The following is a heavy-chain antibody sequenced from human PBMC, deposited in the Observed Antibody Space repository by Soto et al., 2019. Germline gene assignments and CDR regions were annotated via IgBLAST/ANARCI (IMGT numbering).Heavy chain of an antibody. J-gene: IGHJ6*03. D-gene: IGHD3-3*01. CDR1: GFTFGDYA. V-gene: IGHV3-49*03. Sequence: GGSLRLSCTASGFTFGDYAMSWFRQAPGKGLEWVSFIRSKTYGGTTEYAASVKGRFTVSRDDSNSIAYLQMNSLKTEDTAVYYCTSRAANLEGYYYYYMDVWGKGTTVTVSS. CDR3: TSRAANLEGYYYYYMDV. CDR2: IRSKTYGGTT.